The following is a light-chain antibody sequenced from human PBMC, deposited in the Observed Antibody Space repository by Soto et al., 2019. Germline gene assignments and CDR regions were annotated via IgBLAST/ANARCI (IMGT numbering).Light chain of an antibody. V-gene: IGKV1-5*01. CDR2: DAS. CDR3: QQYTSYSLT. Sequence: DIQMTQSPSTLSXSXGDRVTITCRASQSISSWLAWYQQKPGKAPKLLIYDASSLESGVPSRFSGSGSGTEFTLTISSLQPDDFATYYCQQYTSYSLTFGQGTKVDIK. J-gene: IGKJ1*01. CDR1: QSISSW.